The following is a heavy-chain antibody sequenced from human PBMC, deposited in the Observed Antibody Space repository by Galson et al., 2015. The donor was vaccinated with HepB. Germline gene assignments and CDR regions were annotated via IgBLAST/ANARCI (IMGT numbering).Heavy chain of an antibody. CDR1: GFTFSSYA. Sequence: SLRLSCAASGFTFSSYAMHWVRQAPGKGLEWVAVISYDGSNKYYADSVKGRFTISRDNSKNTLYLQMNSLRAEDTAVYYCARGTRSPYGSGTALLPLYGMDVWGQGTTVTVSS. V-gene: IGHV3-30*04. J-gene: IGHJ6*02. D-gene: IGHD3-10*01. CDR3: ARGTRSPYGSGTALLPLYGMDV. CDR2: ISYDGSNK.